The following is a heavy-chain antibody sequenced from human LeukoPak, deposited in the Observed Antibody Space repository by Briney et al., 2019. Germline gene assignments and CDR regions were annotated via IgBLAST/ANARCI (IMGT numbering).Heavy chain of an antibody. CDR3: ARQVSGQWLDPYYFDY. CDR2: IYYSGST. J-gene: IGHJ4*02. V-gene: IGHV4-39*01. D-gene: IGHD6-19*01. Sequence: SETLSLTCTVSGGSISSSSYYWGWIRQPPGKGLEWIGSIYYSGSTYYNPSLKSRVTISVDTSKNQFSLKLSSVTAADTAVYYCARQVSGQWLDPYYFDYWGQGTLVTVSS. CDR1: GGSISSSSYY.